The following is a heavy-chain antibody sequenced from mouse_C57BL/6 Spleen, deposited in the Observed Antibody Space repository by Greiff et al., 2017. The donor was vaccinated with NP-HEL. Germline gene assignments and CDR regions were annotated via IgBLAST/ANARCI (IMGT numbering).Heavy chain of an antibody. CDR1: GYSITSGYY. Sequence: VQLKESGPGLVKPSQSLSLTCSVTGYSITSGYYWNWIRQFPGNKLEWMGYISYDGSNNYNPSLKNRISITRDTSKNQFFLKLNSVTTEDTATYYCARERRDYYGSWAYWGQGTLVTVSA. J-gene: IGHJ3*01. D-gene: IGHD1-1*01. CDR3: ARERRDYYGSWAY. V-gene: IGHV3-6*01. CDR2: ISYDGSN.